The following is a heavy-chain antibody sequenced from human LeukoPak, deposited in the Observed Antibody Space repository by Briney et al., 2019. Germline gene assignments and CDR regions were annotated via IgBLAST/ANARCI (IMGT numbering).Heavy chain of an antibody. CDR2: IIPIFGTA. D-gene: IGHD3-9*01. V-gene: IGHV1-69*06. CDR3: ARGAILTGYYVYYYGMDV. J-gene: IGHJ6*04. Sequence: ASVKVSCKASGGTFSSYAISWVRQAPGQGLEWMGGIIPIFGTANYAQKFQGRVTITADKSTSTAYMELSSLRSEDTAVYYCARGAILTGYYVYYYGMDVWGKGTTVTVSS. CDR1: GGTFSSYA.